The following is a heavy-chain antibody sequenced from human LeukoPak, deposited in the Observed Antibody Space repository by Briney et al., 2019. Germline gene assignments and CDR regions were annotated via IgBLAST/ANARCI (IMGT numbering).Heavy chain of an antibody. J-gene: IGHJ3*02. D-gene: IGHD6-6*01. Sequence: SQTLSLTCTVSGGSISSGGYYWSWIRQHPGKGLEWIGYIYYSGGTYYNPSLKSRVTISVDTSKNQFSLKLSSVTAADTAVYYCARDSSSLHDAFDIWGQGTMVTVSS. CDR2: IYYSGGT. CDR1: GGSISSGGYY. CDR3: ARDSSSLHDAFDI. V-gene: IGHV4-31*03.